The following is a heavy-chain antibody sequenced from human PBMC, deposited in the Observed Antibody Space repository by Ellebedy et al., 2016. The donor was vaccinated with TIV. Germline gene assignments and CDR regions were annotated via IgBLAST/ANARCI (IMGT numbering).Heavy chain of an antibody. Sequence: ASVKVSCXASGYTFTGYYIHWVRQAPGQGLEWLGWINPNSGGTNFAQKFQGRVTMTSDTSISTTYMELSRLRSDDTAVYYCARFKTETTIGLEDYWGQGTLVTVSS. CDR3: ARFKTETTIGLEDY. V-gene: IGHV1-2*02. CDR1: GYTFTGYY. J-gene: IGHJ4*02. CDR2: INPNSGGT. D-gene: IGHD1-7*01.